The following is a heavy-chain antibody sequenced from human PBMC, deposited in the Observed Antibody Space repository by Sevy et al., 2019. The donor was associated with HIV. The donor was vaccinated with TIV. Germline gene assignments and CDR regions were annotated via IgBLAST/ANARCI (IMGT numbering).Heavy chain of an antibody. CDR3: ARVKGGGSCQVDY. CDR2: IYYSGST. CDR1: GGSISSGAYY. J-gene: IGHJ4*02. Sequence: SETLSLTCTVSGGSISSGAYYWSWIRQHPGKGLEWIGYIYYSGSTYYNPSLKSRVTISVDTSKNQFSLKLSSVTAADTAVYYCARVKGGGSCQVDYWGQGTLVTVSS. D-gene: IGHD2-15*01. V-gene: IGHV4-31*03.